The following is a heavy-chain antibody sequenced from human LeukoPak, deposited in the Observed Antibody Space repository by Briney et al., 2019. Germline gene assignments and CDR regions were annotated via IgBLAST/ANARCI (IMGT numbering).Heavy chain of an antibody. CDR2: ISGSGGST. Sequence: GGSLRLSCAASGFTFSSYAMSWVRQAPGKGLEWVSAISGSGGSTYYADSVKGRFTISRDNSKNTLYLQMNSLRAEDTAVYYCARDRQVRFPATKTYYYYYGMDVWGQGTTVTVSS. V-gene: IGHV3-23*01. J-gene: IGHJ6*02. D-gene: IGHD3-3*01. CDR3: ARDRQVRFPATKTYYYYYGMDV. CDR1: GFTFSSYA.